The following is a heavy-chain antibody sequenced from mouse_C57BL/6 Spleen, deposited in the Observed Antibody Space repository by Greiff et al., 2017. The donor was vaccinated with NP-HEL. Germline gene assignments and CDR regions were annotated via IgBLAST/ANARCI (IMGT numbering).Heavy chain of an antibody. CDR3: AASTMITFDY. Sequence: EVQLQQSVAELVRPGATVKLSCTASGFNVKNTYMHWVKQRPEQGLEWIGRIDPANGNTKYAPKFQGKATITADTSTNTASLQLHSLTSGDTAIYYCAASTMITFDYWGQGTTLTVSS. D-gene: IGHD2-4*01. J-gene: IGHJ2*01. CDR1: GFNVKNTY. V-gene: IGHV14-3*01. CDR2: IDPANGNT.